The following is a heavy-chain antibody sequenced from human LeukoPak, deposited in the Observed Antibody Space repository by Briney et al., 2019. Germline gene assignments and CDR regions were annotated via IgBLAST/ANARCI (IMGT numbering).Heavy chain of an antibody. V-gene: IGHV1-18*01. CDR1: GYTFTSYG. CDR3: ARDGYDSSGSHEPELLDY. Sequence: EASVKVSCKASGYTFTSYGISWVRQAPGQGLEWMGWISAYNGNTNYAQKLQGRVTMTTDTSTSTAYMELRSLRSDDTAVYYCARDGYDSSGSHEPELLDYWGQGTLVTVSS. J-gene: IGHJ4*02. CDR2: ISAYNGNT. D-gene: IGHD3-22*01.